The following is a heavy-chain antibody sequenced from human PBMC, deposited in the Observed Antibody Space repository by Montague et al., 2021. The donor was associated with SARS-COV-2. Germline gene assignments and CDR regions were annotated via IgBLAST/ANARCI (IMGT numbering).Heavy chain of an antibody. V-gene: IGHV4-34*01. D-gene: IGHD6-13*01. CDR3: ARGRDSRSWYGRPRGMDV. CDR2: INHSGST. CDR1: GGSFSGYY. Sequence: SETLSLTCAVYGGSFSGYYWSWIRQPPGKGLEWIGEINHSGSTNYNPSLKSRVTVSIDTSKNQFSLKLSSVTAADTAVYYCARGRDSRSWYGRPRGMDVWGQGTMVTVSS. J-gene: IGHJ6*02.